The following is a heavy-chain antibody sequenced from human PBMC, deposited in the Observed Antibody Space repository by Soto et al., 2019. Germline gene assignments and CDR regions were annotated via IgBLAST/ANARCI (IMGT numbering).Heavy chain of an antibody. CDR2: IYPGDSDT. J-gene: IGHJ4*02. CDR3: ARPNIVASTTGFDY. V-gene: IGHV5-51*01. CDR1: GYIFTTYW. Sequence: PGESLKISCKGSGYIFTTYWIAWVRQMPGKGLEWMGIIYPGDSDTRYSPSFQGQVTISADKSISTAYLQWSSLKASDTAMYYCARPNIVASTTGFDYWGRGTLVTVSS. D-gene: IGHD2-21*01.